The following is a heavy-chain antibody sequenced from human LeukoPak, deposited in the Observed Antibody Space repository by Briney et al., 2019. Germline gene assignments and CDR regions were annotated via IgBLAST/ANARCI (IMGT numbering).Heavy chain of an antibody. D-gene: IGHD6-19*01. CDR3: ARDLAVAGFSDAFDI. V-gene: IGHV3-30*02. CDR1: GFTFSSYG. J-gene: IGHJ3*02. Sequence: GGSLRLSCAASGFTFSSYGMHWVRQAPGKGLGWVAFIRYDGSNKYCADSVKGRFTISRDNSKNTLYLQMNSLRAEDTAVYYCARDLAVAGFSDAFDIWGQGTMVTVSS. CDR2: IRYDGSNK.